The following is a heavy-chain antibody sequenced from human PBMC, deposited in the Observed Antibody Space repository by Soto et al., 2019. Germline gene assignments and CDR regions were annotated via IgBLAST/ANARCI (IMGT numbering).Heavy chain of an antibody. CDR1: GGSISSSSYY. J-gene: IGHJ4*02. V-gene: IGHV4-39*01. CDR3: ATLITIFGVVTYREPLYYFDY. CDR2: IYYSGST. Sequence: PSETLSLTCTVSGGSISSSSYYWGWIRQPPGKGLEWIGSIYYSGSTYYNPSLKSRVTISVDTSKNQFSLKLSSVTAADTAVYYCATLITIFGVVTYREPLYYFDYWGQGTLVTVSS. D-gene: IGHD3-3*01.